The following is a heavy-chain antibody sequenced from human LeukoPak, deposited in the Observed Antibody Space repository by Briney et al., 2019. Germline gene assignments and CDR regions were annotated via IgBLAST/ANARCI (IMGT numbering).Heavy chain of an antibody. Sequence: PSETLSLTCAVYIEYFSGYNWTWIRQPPGNGLEWIGEINHSGSTYYNPSLKRRVTISADTSKNQFSLTLSSVTAADTAMYYCARVRGDLSIDFWGQGNLVTVSS. CDR2: INHSGST. J-gene: IGHJ4*02. CDR3: ARVRGDLSIDF. D-gene: IGHD2-21*02. V-gene: IGHV4-34*01. CDR1: IEYFSGYN.